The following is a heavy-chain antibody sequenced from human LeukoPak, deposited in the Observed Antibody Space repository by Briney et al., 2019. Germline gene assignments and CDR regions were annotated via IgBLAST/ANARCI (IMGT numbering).Heavy chain of an antibody. V-gene: IGHV4-59*01. D-gene: IGHD2-8*02. CDR2: IYYGGST. CDR1: GASITSYY. Sequence: SETLSLTCTVSGASITSYYWSWIRQPPGKELEWIGYIYYGGSTNYNPSLKSRVTISVDMSKNQFSLKLSSVTAADTAVYYCARATTAYCTGGICPNFDYWGQGSLVTVSS. J-gene: IGHJ4*02. CDR3: ARATTAYCTGGICPNFDY.